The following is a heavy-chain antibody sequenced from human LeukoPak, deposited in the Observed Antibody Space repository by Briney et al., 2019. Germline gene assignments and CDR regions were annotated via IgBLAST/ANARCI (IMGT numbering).Heavy chain of an antibody. J-gene: IGHJ6*02. CDR1: GYAFTSYG. CDR3: ARAGYTGYDGYYYYGMDV. D-gene: IGHD5-12*01. Sequence: ASVKVSCKASGYAFTSYGISWVRPAPGQGLEWMGWISAYNGNTNYAQKLQGRVTMTTDTSTSTAYMELRSLRSDDTAVYYCARAGYTGYDGYYYYGMDVWGQGTTVTVSS. CDR2: ISAYNGNT. V-gene: IGHV1-18*01.